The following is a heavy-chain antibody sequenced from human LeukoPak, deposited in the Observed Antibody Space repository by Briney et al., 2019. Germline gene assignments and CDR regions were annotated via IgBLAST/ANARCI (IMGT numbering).Heavy chain of an antibody. V-gene: IGHV3-30-3*01. D-gene: IGHD2-8*01. Sequence: GRSLRLSCAASGFTFSSYAIHWVRQAPGKGLEWVAVISYDGSNKYYADSVKGRFTISRDNPKNTLYLQMNSLRAEDTAVYYCARGLMGAAGAYYFDYWGQGTLVTVSS. CDR1: GFTFSSYA. CDR3: ARGLMGAAGAYYFDY. J-gene: IGHJ4*02. CDR2: ISYDGSNK.